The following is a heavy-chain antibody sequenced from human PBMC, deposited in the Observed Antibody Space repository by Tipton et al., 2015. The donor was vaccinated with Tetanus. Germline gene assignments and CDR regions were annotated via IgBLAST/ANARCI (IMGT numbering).Heavy chain of an antibody. V-gene: IGHV4-4*07. J-gene: IGHJ4*02. CDR1: GGSINNYY. D-gene: IGHD5-24*01. Sequence: TLSLTCTVSGGSINNYYWSWIRQPAGKGLEWVGHISNGNTDYSTSLKSRVTLSVDLSKNQFSLQLRAVTAADTAVYYCARGITDGYNRRLDYWGQG. CDR2: ISNGNT. CDR3: ARGITDGYNRRLDY.